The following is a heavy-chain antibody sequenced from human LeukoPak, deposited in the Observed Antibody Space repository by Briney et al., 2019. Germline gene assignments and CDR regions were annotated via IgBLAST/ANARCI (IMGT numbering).Heavy chain of an antibody. CDR1: GFTLSSYG. J-gene: IGHJ4*02. CDR2: IRYDGSNK. D-gene: IGHD3-3*01. Sequence: GGSLRLSCAASGFTLSSYGMHWVRQAPGKGLEWVAFIRYDGSNKYYADSVKGRFTISRDNSKNTLYLQMNSLRAEDTAVYYCAKALYDFWSGYYSVDYWGQGTLVTVSS. V-gene: IGHV3-30*02. CDR3: AKALYDFWSGYYSVDY.